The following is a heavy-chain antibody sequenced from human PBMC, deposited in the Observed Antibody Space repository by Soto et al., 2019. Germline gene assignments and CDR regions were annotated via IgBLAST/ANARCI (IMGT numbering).Heavy chain of an antibody. Sequence: PSQTLSLTCAISGDSVSSNSAAWNWIRQSPSRGFEWLGRTYYRSKWYNDYAVSVKSRITINPDTSKNQFSLQLNSVTPEDTAVYYCARDRMTPDYYYYGMDVWGQGTTVTVSS. CDR2: TYYRSKWYN. V-gene: IGHV6-1*01. CDR3: ARDRMTPDYYYYGMDV. J-gene: IGHJ6*02. CDR1: GDSVSSNSAA. D-gene: IGHD2-2*01.